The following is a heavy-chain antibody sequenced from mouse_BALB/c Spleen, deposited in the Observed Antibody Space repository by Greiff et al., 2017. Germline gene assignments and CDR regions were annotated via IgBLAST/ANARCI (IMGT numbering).Heavy chain of an antibody. J-gene: IGHJ4*01. CDR1: GFSLTSYG. D-gene: IGHD2-14*01. CDR2: IWAGGST. Sequence: VKLMESGPGLVAPSQSLSITCTVSGFSLTSYGVHWVRQPPGKGLEWLGVIWAGGSTNYNSALMSRLSISKDNSKSQVFLKMNSLQTDDTAMYYCARSAYYRYDYAMDYWGQGTSVTVSS. V-gene: IGHV2-9*02. CDR3: ARSAYYRYDYAMDY.